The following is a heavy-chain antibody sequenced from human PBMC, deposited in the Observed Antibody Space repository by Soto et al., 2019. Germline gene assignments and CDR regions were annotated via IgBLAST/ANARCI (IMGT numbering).Heavy chain of an antibody. D-gene: IGHD1-26*01. CDR3: ARVIGGGSFRNWFDP. CDR2: INAGNGNT. J-gene: IGHJ5*02. CDR1: GYTFTSYA. V-gene: IGHV1-3*01. Sequence: GASVKVSCKASGYTFTSYAMHWVRQAPGQRLEWMGWINAGNGNTKYSQKFQGRVTITRDTSASTAYMELSSLRSEDTAVYYCARVIGGGSFRNWFDPWGKGNLVTVSA.